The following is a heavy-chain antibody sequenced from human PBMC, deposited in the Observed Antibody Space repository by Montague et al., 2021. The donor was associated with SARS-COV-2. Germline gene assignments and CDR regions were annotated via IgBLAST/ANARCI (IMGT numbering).Heavy chain of an antibody. CDR2: IYFSGSA. CDR3: ARHAPFSDNYRRYPFNFDF. Sequence: SXTLSLTCTVSGGAISTSSFHWGWVRQSPGKGLEWIATIYFSGSAYYNPSLKSRVSISIDTSKNKFSLQLTSVTAADTAVYYCARHAPFSDNYRRYPFNFDFWGQGTLVTVSS. D-gene: IGHD1-1*01. J-gene: IGHJ4*02. CDR1: GGAISTSSFH. V-gene: IGHV4-39*01.